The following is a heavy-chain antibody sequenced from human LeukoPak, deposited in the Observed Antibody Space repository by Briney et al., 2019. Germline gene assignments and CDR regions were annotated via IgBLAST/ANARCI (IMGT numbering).Heavy chain of an antibody. V-gene: IGHV1-46*01. D-gene: IGHD5-18*01. Sequence: GASVKVSCKASGYSFTNYYLHWVRQAPGQGLEYMGIINPSGGSTGGSTTYAQKFQGRVTMTRDTSTGTVYMELSNLISEDTAVYYCARGGYIYGSFDNWGQGTLVTVSS. CDR2: INPSGGSTGGST. CDR1: GYSFTNYY. J-gene: IGHJ4*02. CDR3: ARGGYIYGSFDN.